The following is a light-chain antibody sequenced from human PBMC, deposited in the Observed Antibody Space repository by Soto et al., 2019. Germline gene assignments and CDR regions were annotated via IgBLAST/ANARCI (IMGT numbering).Light chain of an antibody. V-gene: IGLV2-23*01. CDR3: CSYAGSSTFYV. CDR2: EGS. J-gene: IGLJ1*01. CDR1: SSDVGSYNL. Sequence: QPAPVPVSPGQSFPLACTCTSSDVGSYNLVSWYQQHPGKAPKLMIYEGSKRPSGVSNRFSGSKSGNTASLTISGLQAEDEADYYCCSYAGSSTFYVFGTGTKVTVL.